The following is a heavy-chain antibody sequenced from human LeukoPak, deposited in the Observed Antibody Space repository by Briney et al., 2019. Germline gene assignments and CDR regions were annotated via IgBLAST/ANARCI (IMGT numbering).Heavy chain of an antibody. J-gene: IGHJ4*02. CDR1: GFTVSSNY. V-gene: IGHV3-53*01. CDR2: IYSGGST. D-gene: IGHD3-22*01. Sequence: GGSLRLSCAASGFTVSSNYMSWVRQAPGKGLEWVSVIYSGGSTYYADSVGGRFTISRDNSKNTLYLQMNSLRAEDTAVYYCARGYYYDSSGFDYWGQGTLVTVSS. CDR3: ARGYYYDSSGFDY.